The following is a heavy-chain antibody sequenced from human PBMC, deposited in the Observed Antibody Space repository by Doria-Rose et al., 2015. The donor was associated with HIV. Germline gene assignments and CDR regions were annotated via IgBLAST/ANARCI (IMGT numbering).Heavy chain of an antibody. CDR1: GFTFSDHY. CDR2: SKNKANGYST. V-gene: IGHV3-72*01. J-gene: IGHJ4*02. Sequence: EVQLVESGGGLVQPGGSLRLSCAVSGFTFSDHYMDWVRQAPGEGLEWVARSKNKANGYSTHYAASVNSRFTISRDESKNSLFLQMNSLKSEDTAVYYCARGVRGLGFDHWGQGALVTVSS. D-gene: IGHD3-10*01. CDR3: ARGVRGLGFDH.